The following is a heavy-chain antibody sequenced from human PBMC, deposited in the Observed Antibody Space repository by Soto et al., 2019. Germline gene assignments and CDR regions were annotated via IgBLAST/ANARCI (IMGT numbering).Heavy chain of an antibody. J-gene: IGHJ5*02. D-gene: IGHD1-1*01. Sequence: PXVCLTLLSSACGFRFSALCKHWVRQSPGTGPEWVTLISFDGRQKFYLDSVKGRFSISRDNSRNTLYLQMNSLRPDDTAVYYCAKALDPGLFKGTYTWFDPWGLRTLVTVSS. CDR2: ISFDGRQK. CDR1: GFRFSALC. CDR3: AKALDPGLFKGTYTWFDP. V-gene: IGHV3-30*18.